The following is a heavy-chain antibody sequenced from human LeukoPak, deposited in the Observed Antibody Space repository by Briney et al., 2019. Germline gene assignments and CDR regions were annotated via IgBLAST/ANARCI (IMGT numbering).Heavy chain of an antibody. V-gene: IGHV3-15*01. Sequence: PGGSLRLSCAVSGFTFSHAWMSWVRQAPGKGLEWVGRIKSKIDGGTTDYGAPVKGRFTISRDDSKNTLYLQMNSLKSEDTAVYYCTTNRGFCSCRSCLGYGGQGTRVTVSS. CDR2: IKSKIDGGTT. CDR1: GFTFSHAW. D-gene: IGHD2-15*01. CDR3: TTNRGFCSCRSCLGY. J-gene: IGHJ4*02.